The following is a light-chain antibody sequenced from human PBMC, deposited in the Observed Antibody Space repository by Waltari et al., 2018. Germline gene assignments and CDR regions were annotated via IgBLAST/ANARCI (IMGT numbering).Light chain of an antibody. Sequence: DIQLTQSPSFLSASVGASVTITCRARQAVRRYIAWYQQKPVRAPSLLIYAASPLQVGVPSRFSGSGDDTEFTLTISGLQPEDSATYYCQRFLVFPATFGQGTRLEIK. V-gene: IGKV1-9*01. CDR2: AAS. CDR1: QAVRRY. CDR3: QRFLVFPAT. J-gene: IGKJ5*01.